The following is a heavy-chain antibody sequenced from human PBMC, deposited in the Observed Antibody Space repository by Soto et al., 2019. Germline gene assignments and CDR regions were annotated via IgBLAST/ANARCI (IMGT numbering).Heavy chain of an antibody. J-gene: IGHJ2*01. D-gene: IGHD3-10*01. CDR1: GGTFSSYT. V-gene: IGHV1-69*02. CDR2: IIPILGIA. CDR3: ARVFYGSGSYRFDL. Sequence: QVQLVQSGAEVQKPGSSVKVSCKASGGTFSSYTISWVRQAPGQGLEWMGRIIPILGIANYAQKFQGRVTITADKSTSTAYMELSSLRSEDTAVYYCARVFYGSGSYRFDLWGRGTLVTVSS.